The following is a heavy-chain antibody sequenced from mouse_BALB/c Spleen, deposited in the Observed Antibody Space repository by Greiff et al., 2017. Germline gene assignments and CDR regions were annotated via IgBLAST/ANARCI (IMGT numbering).Heavy chain of an antibody. D-gene: IGHD1-2*01. CDR3: ARSSLLRLRDAMDY. Sequence: EVQLQESGPSLVKPSQTLSLTCSVTGDSITSGYWNWIRKFPGNKLEYMGYISYSGSTYYNPSLKSRISITRDTSKNQYYLQLNSVTTEDTATYYCARSSLLRLRDAMDYWGQGTSVTVSS. CDR2: ISYSGST. J-gene: IGHJ4*01. CDR1: GDSITSGY. V-gene: IGHV3-8*02.